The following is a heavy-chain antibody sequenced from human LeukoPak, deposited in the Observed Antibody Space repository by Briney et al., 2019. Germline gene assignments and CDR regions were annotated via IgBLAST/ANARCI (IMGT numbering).Heavy chain of an antibody. CDR1: GYTFTSYG. V-gene: IGHV1-18*01. CDR2: ISAYNGNT. CDR3: ARTIRPRTHYYFDY. Sequence: GASVKVSCKASGYTFTSYGISWVRQAPGQGLEWMGWISAYNGNTNYAQKLQGRVTMTTDTSTSTAYMELRSLRSDDTAVYYCARTIRPRTHYYFDYWGQGTLVTVSS. J-gene: IGHJ4*02. D-gene: IGHD5-24*01.